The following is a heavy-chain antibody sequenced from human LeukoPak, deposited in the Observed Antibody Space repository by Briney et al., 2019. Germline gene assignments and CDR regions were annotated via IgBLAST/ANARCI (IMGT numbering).Heavy chain of an antibody. J-gene: IGHJ4*02. D-gene: IGHD4-23*01. V-gene: IGHV3-33*01. CDR3: ARDLVLSAGNGPY. CDR1: GFDFTTYG. Sequence: GGSLRLSCAASGFDFTTYGMHWVRQAPGKGLEWVAIIWSDGNKKYYADSVRGRFTISRDNSKNTLYLQMNSLRAEDTAIYYCARDLVLSAGNGPYWGQGTLVTVSP. CDR2: IWSDGNKK.